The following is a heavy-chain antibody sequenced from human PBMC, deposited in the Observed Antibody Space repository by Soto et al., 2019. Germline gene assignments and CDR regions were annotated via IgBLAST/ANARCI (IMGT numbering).Heavy chain of an antibody. D-gene: IGHD2-2*01. J-gene: IGHJ4*02. V-gene: IGHV1-8*01. CDR2: MNPNSDNT. Sequence: ESSVKVSCKAFGYSITISDINCVRQAAGQGLEWMGWMNPNSDNTGYAQKFQGRVSMTRNTAMGTAYMELSSLRSEDTAVYYCARGDRDCSSASCYGYWGQGTLVT. CDR1: GYSITISD. CDR3: ARGDRDCSSASCYGY.